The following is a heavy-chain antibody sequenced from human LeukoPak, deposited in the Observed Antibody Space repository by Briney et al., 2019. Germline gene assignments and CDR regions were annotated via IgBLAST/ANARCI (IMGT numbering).Heavy chain of an antibody. CDR2: MKQDGSET. CDR3: ARDGVLVPAAIPYYFYGMDV. V-gene: IGHV3-7*01. CDR1: GFTFSSYW. J-gene: IGHJ6*02. D-gene: IGHD2-2*02. Sequence: GGSLRLSCVGSGFTFSSYWMSWVRQAPGKGLEWVANMKQDGSETHSADSVKGRFIISRDNAKNSLYLQMDNLRAEDTAVYYCARDGVLVPAAIPYYFYGMDVWGQGTTVIASS.